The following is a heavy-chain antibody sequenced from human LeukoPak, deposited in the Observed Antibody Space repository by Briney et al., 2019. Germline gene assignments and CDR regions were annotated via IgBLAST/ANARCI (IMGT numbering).Heavy chain of an antibody. CDR1: GLTFSSYG. CDR2: IRHDGNHK. Sequence: GRSLRLSCAASGLTFSSYGMHWVRQAPRKGLEWVAFIRHDGNHKNCADSVKGRFTISRDNSKNTLPLQMNSLRAEDTAVYYCAKDKNDYGDYYYMDVWGKGTTVTVSS. V-gene: IGHV3-30*02. J-gene: IGHJ6*03. D-gene: IGHD4-17*01. CDR3: AKDKNDYGDYYYMDV.